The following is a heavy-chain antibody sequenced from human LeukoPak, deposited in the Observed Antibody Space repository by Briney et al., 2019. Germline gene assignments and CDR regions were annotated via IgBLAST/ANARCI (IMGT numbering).Heavy chain of an antibody. CDR1: GDTFINDY. D-gene: IGHD3-3*01. CDR2: SNPGGGAT. J-gene: IGHJ3*02. CDR3: ARGPRITIFGVVMANDAFDI. Sequence: ASVKVSCKASGDTFINDYIHWVRQAPGQGLEWMGVSNPGGGATTYAQKFQGRVTMTRDTSSSTAYMELSRLRFDDTVVYYCARGPRITIFGVVMANDAFDIWGQGTMVTVSS. V-gene: IGHV1-2*05.